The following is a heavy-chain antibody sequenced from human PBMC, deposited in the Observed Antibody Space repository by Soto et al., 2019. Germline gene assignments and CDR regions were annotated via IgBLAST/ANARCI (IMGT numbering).Heavy chain of an antibody. Sequence: QVQLVQSGAEVKKPGSSVKVSCKASGGTFNNYAMTWVRQSPGQGLEWMGWIVPIFGTPKYAQTFQGRVTITADKSANMAYMELGSLRSEDTAVYFCARDHYDSPGHEKYYYYGMEDWGQGTTVTVSS. J-gene: IGHJ6*02. CDR2: IVPIFGTP. V-gene: IGHV1-69*06. D-gene: IGHD3-22*01. CDR1: GGTFNNYA. CDR3: ARDHYDSPGHEKYYYYGMED.